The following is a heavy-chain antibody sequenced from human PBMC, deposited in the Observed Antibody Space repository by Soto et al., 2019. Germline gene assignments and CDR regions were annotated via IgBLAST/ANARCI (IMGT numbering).Heavy chain of an antibody. CDR2: ISAYNGNT. D-gene: IGHD1-1*01. J-gene: IGHJ6*02. V-gene: IGHV1-18*01. CDR1: GYTFTSYG. CDR3: ARDDSGTNYYYYGMDV. Sequence: QVQLVQSGAEVKKPGASVKVSCKASGYTFTSYGISWVRQAPGQGLEWMGWISAYNGNTNYAQKLQGRVTMTTDTSTSTAYMELRSLRSDVTAVYYCARDDSGTNYYYYGMDVWGQGTTVTVSS.